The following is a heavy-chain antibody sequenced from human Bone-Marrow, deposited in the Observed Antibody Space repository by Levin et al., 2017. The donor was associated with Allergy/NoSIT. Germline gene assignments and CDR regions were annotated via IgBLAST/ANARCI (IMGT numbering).Heavy chain of an antibody. CDR3: ARDRTYGILTNYGMDV. D-gene: IGHD3-9*01. CDR1: GFTFSTYG. Sequence: GGSLRLSCTASGFTFSTYGMNWVRQAPGKVLEWVSSISSSSDYIYYADSVKGRFTISRDNAKNSLSLQMNSLRAEDTAIYFCARDRTYGILTNYGMDVWGQGTTASVSS. CDR2: ISSSSDYI. V-gene: IGHV3-21*01. J-gene: IGHJ6*02.